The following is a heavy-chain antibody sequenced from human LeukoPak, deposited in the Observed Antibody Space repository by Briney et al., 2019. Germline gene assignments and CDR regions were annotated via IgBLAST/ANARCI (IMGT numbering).Heavy chain of an antibody. J-gene: IGHJ5*02. Sequence: PGGSLRLSCAASGFTFSSYGMHWVRQAPGKGLEWVAVISYDGSNKYYADSVKGRFTISRDNSKNTLYLQMNSLRAEDTAVYYCARDGNWGSQPQNWFDPWGQGTLVTVSS. V-gene: IGHV3-30*19. D-gene: IGHD7-27*01. CDR2: ISYDGSNK. CDR1: GFTFSSYG. CDR3: ARDGNWGSQPQNWFDP.